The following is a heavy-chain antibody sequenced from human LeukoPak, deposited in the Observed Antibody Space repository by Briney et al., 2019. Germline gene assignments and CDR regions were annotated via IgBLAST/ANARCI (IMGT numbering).Heavy chain of an antibody. J-gene: IGHJ4*02. V-gene: IGHV4-39*01. CDR1: GGSISSSSYY. CDR3: ASDTRTVTSVLFDY. CDR2: IYYSGST. Sequence: SETLSLTCTVSGGSISSSSYYWGWIRQPPGKGLEWIGSIYYSGSTYYNPSLKSRVTISVDTSKNQFSLKLCSVTAADTAVYYCASDTRTVTSVLFDYWGQGTLVTVSS. D-gene: IGHD4-17*01.